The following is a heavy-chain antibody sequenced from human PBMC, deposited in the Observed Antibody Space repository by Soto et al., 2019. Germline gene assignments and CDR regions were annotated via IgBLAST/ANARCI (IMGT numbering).Heavy chain of an antibody. CDR2: IYYSGST. CDR1: DGTVSSRSYY. Sequence: LQTMSVTCTVSDGTVSSRSYYWSWIRQPPGKGLEWIGYIYYSGSTNYNPSLKSRVTISVDTSKNQFSLKLSSVTAADTAVYYFVREGGDTLTSEYYFDYWGQGTLVTVSS. J-gene: IGHJ4*02. CDR3: VREGGDTLTSEYYFDY. D-gene: IGHD2-21*02. V-gene: IGHV4-61*01.